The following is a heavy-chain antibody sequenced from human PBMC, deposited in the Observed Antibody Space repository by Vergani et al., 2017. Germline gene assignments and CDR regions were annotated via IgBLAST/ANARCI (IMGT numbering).Heavy chain of an antibody. D-gene: IGHD4-17*01. J-gene: IGHJ2*01. Sequence: QVQLPESGPGLVKPSETLSLTCTVSGGSISSHYWSWIRQPPGKGLEWIGYIYYSGSTNYNPSLKSRVTISVDTSNNQFSLKLSSVTAADTAVYYCARVDTVTTYWYFDLWGRGTLVTVSS. CDR3: ARVDTVTTYWYFDL. V-gene: IGHV4-59*08. CDR1: GGSISSHY. CDR2: IYYSGST.